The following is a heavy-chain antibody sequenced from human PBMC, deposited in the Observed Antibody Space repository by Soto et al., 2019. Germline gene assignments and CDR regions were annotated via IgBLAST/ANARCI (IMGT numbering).Heavy chain of an antibody. V-gene: IGHV3-23*01. CDR3: AKVTVVTAIPDYYYYGMDV. J-gene: IGHJ6*02. CDR1: GFTFSSYA. CDR2: ISGSGGST. Sequence: HPGGSLRLSCAASGFTFSSYAMSWVRQAPGKGLEWASAISGSGGSTYYADSVKGRFTISRDNSKNTLYLQMNSLRAEDTAVYYCAKVTVVTAIPDYYYYGMDVWGQGTTVTVSS. D-gene: IGHD2-21*02.